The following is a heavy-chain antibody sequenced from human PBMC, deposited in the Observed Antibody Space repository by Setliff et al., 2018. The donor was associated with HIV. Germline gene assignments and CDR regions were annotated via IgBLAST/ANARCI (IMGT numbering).Heavy chain of an antibody. D-gene: IGHD5-12*01. Sequence: AGGSLRLSCAASGFTFNSYWMHWVRQAPGKGLEWVSTINSAERTFYAKSVKGRFTISRDNSKNTLYLQMNSLRVEDTGVYYCHSGYDTEEQSYFDYWGQGTLVTVPQ. CDR3: HSGYDTEEQSYFDY. CDR2: INSAERT. CDR1: GFTFNSYW. V-gene: IGHV3-74*01. J-gene: IGHJ4*02.